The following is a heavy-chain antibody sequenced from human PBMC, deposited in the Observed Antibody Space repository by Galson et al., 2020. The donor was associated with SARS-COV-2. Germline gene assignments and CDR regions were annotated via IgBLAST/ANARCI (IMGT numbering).Heavy chain of an antibody. D-gene: IGHD1-26*01. CDR1: GYTFTSYG. CDR3: ASGWAPTLVYGMDV. CDR2: NSAYNGNT. J-gene: IGHJ6*02. V-gene: IGHV1-18*01. Sequence: GESLKISCKASGYTFTSYGISWVRQAHGQGLEWMGWNSAYNGNTNYAQKLQGRVTMTTDTSTSTAYMGLRSLRTDDTAVYYCASGWAPTLVYGMDVWGQGTTVTVSS.